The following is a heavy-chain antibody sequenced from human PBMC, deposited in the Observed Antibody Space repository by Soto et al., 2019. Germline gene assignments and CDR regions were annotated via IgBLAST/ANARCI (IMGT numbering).Heavy chain of an antibody. CDR1: GGTFSSYA. CDR2: IIPIFGTA. Sequence: QVQLVQSGAEVKKPGSSVKVSCKASGGTFSSYAISWVRQAPGQGLEWMGGIIPIFGTANYAQKFQGRATITADEPTSTAYMELSSLRSEDTAVYYCASWTIVVVPPHQLTDAFDIWGQGTMVTVSS. CDR3: ASWTIVVVPPHQLTDAFDI. D-gene: IGHD2-21*01. J-gene: IGHJ3*02. V-gene: IGHV1-69*12.